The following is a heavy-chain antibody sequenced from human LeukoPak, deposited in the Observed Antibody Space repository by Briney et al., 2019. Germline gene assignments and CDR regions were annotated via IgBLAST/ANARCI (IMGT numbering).Heavy chain of an antibody. J-gene: IGHJ3*02. CDR1: GYSISSGYY. CDR3: ARAASGYGFHDAFDI. V-gene: IGHV4-38-2*01. D-gene: IGHD5-18*01. CDR2: IYHSGST. Sequence: SSETLSLTCAVSGYSISSGYYWGSIRQPPGKGLEWIGSIYHSGSTYYNPSLKSRVTISVDTSKNQFSLKLSSVTAADTAVYYCARAASGYGFHDAFDIWGQGTMVTVSS.